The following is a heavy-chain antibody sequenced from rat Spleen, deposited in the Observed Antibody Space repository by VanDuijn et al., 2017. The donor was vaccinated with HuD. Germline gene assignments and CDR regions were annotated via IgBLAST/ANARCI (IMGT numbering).Heavy chain of an antibody. D-gene: IGHD1-10*01. CDR1: GFTFSNYD. V-gene: IGHV5-25*01. CDR3: ARHGEQLFDF. Sequence: EVQLVESGGGLVQPGRSMKLSCAASGFTFSNYDMAWVRQAPTKGLEWVASISSDGSGTYYRDSVKGRFTISRDNTKSTLYLQMDSLRSEDTATYYCARHGEQLFDFWGQGVMVTVSS. CDR2: ISSDGSGT. J-gene: IGHJ2*01.